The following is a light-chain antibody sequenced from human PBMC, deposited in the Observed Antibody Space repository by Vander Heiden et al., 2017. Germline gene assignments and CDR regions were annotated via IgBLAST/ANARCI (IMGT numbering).Light chain of an antibody. CDR1: ALPKQY. CDR3: QSADSSGTYV. Sequence: SYELTPPPSVSVSPGQTARITCSGDALPKQYAYWYQQKPGQAPVLVIYKDSERPSGIPERFSGSSSGTTVTLTISGVQAEDEADYYCQSADSSGTYVFGTGTKVTGL. V-gene: IGLV3-25*03. J-gene: IGLJ1*01. CDR2: KDS.